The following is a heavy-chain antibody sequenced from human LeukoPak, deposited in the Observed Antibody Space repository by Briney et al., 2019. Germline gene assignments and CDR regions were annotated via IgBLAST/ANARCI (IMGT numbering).Heavy chain of an antibody. CDR3: ARARSAAFDI. V-gene: IGHV4-30-4*01. Sequence: SETLSLTCTVSGGSISSGDYYWSWIRQHPGKGLEWIGYIYYSGSTYYNPSLKSRVTISVDTSKNQFSLKLGSVTAADTAVYYCARARSAAFDIWGQGTMVTVSS. J-gene: IGHJ3*02. CDR2: IYYSGST. CDR1: GGSISSGDYY.